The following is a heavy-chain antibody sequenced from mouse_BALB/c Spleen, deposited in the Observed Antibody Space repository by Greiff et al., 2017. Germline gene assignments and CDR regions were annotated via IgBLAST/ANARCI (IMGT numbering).Heavy chain of an antibody. CDR3: ARSTNWDLNAMDY. CDR2: ISSGSSTI. V-gene: IGHV5-17*02. D-gene: IGHD4-1*01. J-gene: IGHJ4*01. Sequence: EVKLMESGGGLVQPGGSRKLSCAASGFTFSSFGMHWVRQAPEKGLEWVAYISSGSSTIYYADTVKGRFTISRDNPKNTLFLQMTSLRSEDTAMYYCARSTNWDLNAMDYWGQGTSVTVSS. CDR1: GFTFSSFG.